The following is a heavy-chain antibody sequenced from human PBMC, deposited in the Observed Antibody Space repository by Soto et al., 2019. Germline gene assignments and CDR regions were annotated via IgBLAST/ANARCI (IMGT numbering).Heavy chain of an antibody. D-gene: IGHD2-15*01. CDR2: INPDNGGT. CDR1: GYTFAGPS. J-gene: IGHJ4*02. Sequence: VASVKVSCKASGYTFAGPSIHWVRQAPGQGLEWMGWINPDNGGTNYAQRFQGRVTMTRDTSISTAYMELSKLRSDDTAVYYCAISRYCSGYRYTSSLYHCDDWRQGALVTGS. CDR3: AISRYCSGYRYTSSLYHCDD. V-gene: IGHV1-2*02.